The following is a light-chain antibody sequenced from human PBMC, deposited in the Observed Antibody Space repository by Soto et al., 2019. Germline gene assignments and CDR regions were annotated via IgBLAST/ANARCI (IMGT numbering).Light chain of an antibody. Sequence: QSALTQPRSVSGSPGQSVTISCTGNSSGVGGYNYVSWYQQHPGKAPKLMIYDVSQRPSGVPDRFSGSISGNTASLTISGLQAEDEADYYCRSYAGTYTYVFGTGTKVTVL. J-gene: IGLJ1*01. V-gene: IGLV2-11*01. CDR1: SSGVGGYNY. CDR2: DVS. CDR3: RSYAGTYTYV.